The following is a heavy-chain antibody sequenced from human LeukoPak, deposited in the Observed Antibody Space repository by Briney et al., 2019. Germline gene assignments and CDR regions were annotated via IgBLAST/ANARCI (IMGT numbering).Heavy chain of an antibody. J-gene: IGHJ4*02. D-gene: IGHD5-18*01. Sequence: SETLSLTCTVSGGSISNYYWSWIRQPPGKGLEWIGYVYFSGTTNYNSSLRGRVTISVDTSKNQLSLKLNSVTAADTAVYYCARIVPYNYGYVDYWGQGTLVTVSS. CDR2: VYFSGTT. CDR3: ARIVPYNYGYVDY. V-gene: IGHV4-59*01. CDR1: GGSISNYY.